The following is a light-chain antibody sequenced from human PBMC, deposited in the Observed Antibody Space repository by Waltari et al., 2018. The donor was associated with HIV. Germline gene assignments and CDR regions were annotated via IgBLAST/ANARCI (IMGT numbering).Light chain of an antibody. CDR3: SSYTSTRDSYV. CDR2: QVN. J-gene: IGLJ1*01. Sequence: QSALTQPASVSGSLGQSITISCTATTSDIGSYVYVSSYQQHPGKAPKLLISQVNNRPSGVSNRFSGSKSGNTASLTISGLQAEDEADYYCSSYTSTRDSYVFGTGTNVTVL. CDR1: TSDIGSYVY. V-gene: IGLV2-14*01.